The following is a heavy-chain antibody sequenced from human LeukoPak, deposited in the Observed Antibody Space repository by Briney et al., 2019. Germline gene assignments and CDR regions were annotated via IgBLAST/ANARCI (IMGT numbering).Heavy chain of an antibody. CDR1: GFTFSSYG. Sequence: SGGSLRLSCAASGFTFSSYGMHWVRQAPGKGLEWVAVIWYDGSNKYYADSVKGRFTISRDNSKNTLYLQMNSLRAEDTAVYYCARERLPVPYYYGMDVWGQGTTVTVSS. CDR3: ARERLPVPYYYGMDV. J-gene: IGHJ6*02. CDR2: IWYDGSNK. D-gene: IGHD2-2*01. V-gene: IGHV3-33*01.